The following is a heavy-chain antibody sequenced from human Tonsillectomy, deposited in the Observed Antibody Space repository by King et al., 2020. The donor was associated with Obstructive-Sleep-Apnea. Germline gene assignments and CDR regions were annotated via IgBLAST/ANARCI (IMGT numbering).Heavy chain of an antibody. CDR3: AKRGYYDTWTGYSLDAFDI. CDR1: GFTFSSYG. Sequence: VQLVESGGGVVQPGRSLRLSCAASGFTFSSYGMHWVRQAPGKGLEWVAVIWYDGSNKYHADSVKGRFTISRDNSKNTLYLQMNSLRTEDTAVYYCAKRGYYDTWTGYSLDAFDIWGQGTMVTVSS. D-gene: IGHD3-9*01. V-gene: IGHV3-33*06. CDR2: IWYDGSNK. J-gene: IGHJ3*02.